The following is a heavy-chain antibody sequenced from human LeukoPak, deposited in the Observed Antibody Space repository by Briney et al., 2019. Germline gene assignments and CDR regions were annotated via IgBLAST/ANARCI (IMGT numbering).Heavy chain of an antibody. CDR1: GYTFTGYY. CDR2: INPNSGVT. CDR3: ARGPPTRVVVITTVDFGY. J-gene: IGHJ4*02. D-gene: IGHD3-22*01. V-gene: IGHV1-2*02. Sequence: ASVKVSYKASGYTFTGYYMHWVRQAPGQGLEWMGWINPNSGVTKYAQKFQGRVTVTRDTSISTAYMELRRLRSDDRAAYYCARGPPTRVVVITTVDFGYWGQGTLVTVSS.